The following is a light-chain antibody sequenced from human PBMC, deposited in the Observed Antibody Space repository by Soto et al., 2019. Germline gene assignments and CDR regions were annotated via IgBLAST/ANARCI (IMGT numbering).Light chain of an antibody. CDR1: QGINRY. Sequence: DIQLTQSPSFLSASVGDRVTITCRASQGINRYLAWYQQKPGKAPKLLMYATSTLQSGVPSRFSGSGSGTEFTLTISSLQSEDFATYYCQQLNSYPLTFGGGTKVEIK. CDR3: QQLNSYPLT. CDR2: ATS. J-gene: IGKJ4*01. V-gene: IGKV1-9*01.